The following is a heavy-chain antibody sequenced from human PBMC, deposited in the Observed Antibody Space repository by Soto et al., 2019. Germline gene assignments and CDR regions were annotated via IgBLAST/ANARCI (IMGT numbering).Heavy chain of an antibody. J-gene: IGHJ6*02. D-gene: IGHD3-10*01. CDR2: ISSSGSTI. Sequence: GGSRRLSWAASGFTFSSYEMNWVRQAPGKGLEWVSYISSSGSTIYYADSVKGRFTISRDNAKNSLYLQMNSLRAEDTAVYYCARDQDYYGSGGLYYYYGMDVWGQGTTVTVSS. V-gene: IGHV3-48*03. CDR3: ARDQDYYGSGGLYYYYGMDV. CDR1: GFTFSSYE.